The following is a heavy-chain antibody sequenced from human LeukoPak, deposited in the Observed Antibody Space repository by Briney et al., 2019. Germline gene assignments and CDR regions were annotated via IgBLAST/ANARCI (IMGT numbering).Heavy chain of an antibody. J-gene: IGHJ4*02. CDR3: ARGPQSDDYVWGSYRHLDY. V-gene: IGHV1-2*04. CDR2: INPNNGGT. D-gene: IGHD3-16*02. Sequence: ASAKVSCKASGYTFTGYYMHWVRQAPGQGLEWMGWINPNNGGTNYAQKFQGWVTMTRDTSISTAYMELSRLRSDDTAVYYCARGPQSDDYVWGSYRHLDYWGQGTLVTVSS. CDR1: GYTFTGYY.